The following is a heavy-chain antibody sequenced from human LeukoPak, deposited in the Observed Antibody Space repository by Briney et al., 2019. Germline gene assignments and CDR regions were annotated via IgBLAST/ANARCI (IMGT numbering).Heavy chain of an antibody. V-gene: IGHV4-34*01. CDR2: INHSGST. Sequence: PSETLSLTCAVYGGSFSGYYWSWIRQPPGKGLEWIGEINHSGSTNYNPSLKSRVTISVDTSKNQFSLKPSSVTAADTAVYYCAAPGGSIRYYYGMDVWGQGTTVTVSS. CDR3: AAPGGSIRYYYGMDV. D-gene: IGHD3-9*01. J-gene: IGHJ6*02. CDR1: GGSFSGYY.